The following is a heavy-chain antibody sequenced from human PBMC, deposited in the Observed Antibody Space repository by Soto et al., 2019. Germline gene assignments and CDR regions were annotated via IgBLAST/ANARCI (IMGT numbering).Heavy chain of an antibody. CDR2: IWYDGSNK. D-gene: IGHD6-19*01. CDR3: ARGGYSSSDYFDY. V-gene: IGHV3-33*01. CDR1: GFTFSSYG. J-gene: IGHJ4*02. Sequence: QVQLVESGGGVVQPGRSLRLSCAASGFTFSSYGMHWVRQAPGKGLEWVAVIWYDGSNKYYADSVKGRLTISRDNSKNTLYLQINSLRAEDTAVYYCARGGYSSSDYFDYWGQGTLVTVSS.